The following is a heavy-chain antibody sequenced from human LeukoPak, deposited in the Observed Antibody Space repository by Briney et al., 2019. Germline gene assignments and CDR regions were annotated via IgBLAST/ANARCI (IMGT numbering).Heavy chain of an antibody. D-gene: IGHD2-2*01. CDR2: IFPSGPP. CDR3: ASLGGYQNGNFDY. CDR1: VYSISMCNH. V-gene: IGHV4-38-2*01. J-gene: IGHJ4*02. Sequence: NPSETLSLTCAVSVYSISMCNHWGWIRQPPEKGLDWIESIFPSGPPYYNPSRKSRVTLSIATSKNQFPLNRSAVTAADTAVYYCASLGGYQNGNFDYWGQGILVTVSS.